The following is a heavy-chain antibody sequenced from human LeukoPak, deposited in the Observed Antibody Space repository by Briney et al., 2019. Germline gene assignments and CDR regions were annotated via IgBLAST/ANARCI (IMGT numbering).Heavy chain of an antibody. D-gene: IGHD3-22*01. CDR2: IYYSGST. CDR1: GGSISSSSYY. CDR3: ATQGEHSYDSNRSGYFQH. Sequence: SETLSLTCTVSGGSISSSSYYWGWIRQPPGKGLEWIGSIYYSGSTYYNPSLKSRVTISVDTSKNQFSLKLSSVTAADTAVYYCATQGEHSYDSNRSGYFQHWGQGTLVTVSS. V-gene: IGHV4-39*07. J-gene: IGHJ1*01.